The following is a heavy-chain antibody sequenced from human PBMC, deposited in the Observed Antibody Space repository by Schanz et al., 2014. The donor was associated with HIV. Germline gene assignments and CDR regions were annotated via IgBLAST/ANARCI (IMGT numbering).Heavy chain of an antibody. CDR3: ARETGGSGWYTLDY. V-gene: IGHV3-23*01. CDR2: INGDRT. J-gene: IGHJ4*02. D-gene: IGHD6-19*01. Sequence: EVQLLESGGGLVQPGGSLRLSCAASGFTFSSYAMSWVRQAPGKGLQWVSTINGDRTYYTGSVKGRFTISRDNSKNTLYLQMNSLRAEDTAMYFCARETGGSGWYTLDYWGQGTLIAVSS. CDR1: GFTFSSYA.